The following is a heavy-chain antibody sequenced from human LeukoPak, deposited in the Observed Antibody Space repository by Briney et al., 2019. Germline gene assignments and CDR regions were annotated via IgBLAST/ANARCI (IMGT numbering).Heavy chain of an antibody. V-gene: IGHV4-34*01. D-gene: IGHD3-3*01. CDR3: ARIRITIFGVAKHYFDY. CDR1: GGSFSGYY. Sequence: SETLSLTCAVYGGSFSGYYWSWIRQPPGKGLEWIGEINHSGSTNYNPSLKSRVTISVDTSKYQFSLKLSSVTAADTALYYWARIRITIFGVAKHYFDYWGQGTLVTVSS. J-gene: IGHJ4*02. CDR2: INHSGST.